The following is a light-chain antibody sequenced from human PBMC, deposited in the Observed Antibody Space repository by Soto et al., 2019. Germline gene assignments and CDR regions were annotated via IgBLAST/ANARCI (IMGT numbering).Light chain of an antibody. CDR3: QVWQRSTDEVV. Sequence: SYELTQPPSVSVAPGQTAKITCGGNNIGSKSVHWYQQKPGQAPVLVVYDDRERPSGIPDRFYGSNSGNTATLTISRVEAGDEADYYCQVWQRSTDEVVFGGGTQLTVL. CDR2: DDR. CDR1: NIGSKS. V-gene: IGLV3-21*02. J-gene: IGLJ2*01.